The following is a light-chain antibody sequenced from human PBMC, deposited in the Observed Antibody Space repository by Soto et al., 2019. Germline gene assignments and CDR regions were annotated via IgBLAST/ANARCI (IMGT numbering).Light chain of an antibody. Sequence: QSVLTQPPSASGAPGQRVTISCSGSSSNIGTNYVYWYQQLPGTAPKLLIYRNNQRPSGVPDRFSGSKSGTSASLAISGLRSEDEADYYCAAWDDTLSAVVFGSGTKLNVL. CDR1: SSNIGTNY. J-gene: IGLJ2*01. V-gene: IGLV1-47*01. CDR2: RNN. CDR3: AAWDDTLSAVV.